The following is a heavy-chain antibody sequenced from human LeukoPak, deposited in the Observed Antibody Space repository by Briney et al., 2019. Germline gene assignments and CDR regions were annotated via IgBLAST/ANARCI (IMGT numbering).Heavy chain of an antibody. CDR1: GYSISSGYY. Sequence: ETLSLTCTVSGYSISSGYYWGWIRQPPGKGLEWIGSIYHSGSTYYNPSLKSRVTISVDTSKNQFSLKLTSVTAADTAVYYCAKKRGHPDAFDIWGQGTMVTVSS. CDR2: IYHSGST. D-gene: IGHD3-10*01. V-gene: IGHV4-38-2*02. J-gene: IGHJ3*02. CDR3: AKKRGHPDAFDI.